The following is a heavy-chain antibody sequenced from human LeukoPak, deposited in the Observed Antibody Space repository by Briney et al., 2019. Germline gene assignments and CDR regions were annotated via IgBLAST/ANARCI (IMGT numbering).Heavy chain of an antibody. J-gene: IGHJ4*02. V-gene: IGHV3-7*01. CDR3: ARTYSTITMIVVVIETYYFDY. Sequence: GGSLRLSCAASGFTFSSYWMSWVRQAPGKGLEWVANIKQDGSEKYYVDSVKGRFTISRDNAKNSLYLQMNSLRAEDTAVYYCARTYSTITMIVVVIETYYFDYWGQGTLVTVSS. CDR1: GFTFSSYW. D-gene: IGHD3-22*01. CDR2: IKQDGSEK.